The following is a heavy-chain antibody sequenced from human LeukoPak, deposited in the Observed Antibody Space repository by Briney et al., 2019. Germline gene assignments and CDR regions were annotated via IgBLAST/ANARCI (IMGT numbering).Heavy chain of an antibody. CDR1: GGSISSGDYY. D-gene: IGHD3-22*01. CDR3: ARERVYYDGSGYKTAEYFQH. CDR2: IYYSGST. J-gene: IGHJ1*01. V-gene: IGHV4-30-4*01. Sequence: PSETLSLTCTVSGGSISSGDYYWSWIRQPPGKGLEWIGYIYYSGSTYYNPSLKSRVTISVDTSKNQFSLKLSSVTAADTAVYYCARERVYYDGSGYKTAEYFQHWGQGTLVTVSS.